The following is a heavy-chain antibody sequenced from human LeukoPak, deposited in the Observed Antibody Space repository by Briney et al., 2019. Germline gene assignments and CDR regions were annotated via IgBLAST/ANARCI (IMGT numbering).Heavy chain of an antibody. Sequence: ASVKVSCKASGYTFTSHGISWVRQAPGQGLEWMGWISAYNGNTNYAQKLQGRVTMTTDTSTSTAYMELRSLRSDDTAVYYCARGFGITIFGVVIIRYFDYWGQGTLVTVSS. CDR2: ISAYNGNT. CDR1: GYTFTSHG. D-gene: IGHD3-3*01. J-gene: IGHJ4*02. V-gene: IGHV1-18*01. CDR3: ARGFGITIFGVVIIRYFDY.